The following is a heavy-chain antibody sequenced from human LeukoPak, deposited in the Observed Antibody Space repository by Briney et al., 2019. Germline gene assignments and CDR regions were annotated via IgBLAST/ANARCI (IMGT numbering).Heavy chain of an antibody. CDR1: GFTFSSYS. J-gene: IGHJ4*02. D-gene: IGHD6-19*01. Sequence: PGGSLRLSCAASGFTFSSYSMNWVRQAPGKGLEWVSSISSSSYIYYADSVKGRFTISRDNAKDSLYLQMNSLRAEDTAVYYCARDPSSGWYDYWGQGTLVTVSS. CDR2: ISSSSYI. CDR3: ARDPSSGWYDY. V-gene: IGHV3-21*01.